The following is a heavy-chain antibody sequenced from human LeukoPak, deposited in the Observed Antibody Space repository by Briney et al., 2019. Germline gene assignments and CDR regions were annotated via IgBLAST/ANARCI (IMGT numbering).Heavy chain of an antibody. CDR1: GYTFTNYA. CDR3: AWAGTTIG. J-gene: IGHJ4*02. V-gene: IGHV1-3*01. D-gene: IGHD1-7*01. Sequence: WASVKVSCKASGYTFTNYAIHWVRQAPGQRLEWMGWINAGNDNTKYSQKFQGRVTITRDTSASTAYMELSSLRSEDTAVYYCAWAGTTIGWGQGTLVTVSS. CDR2: INAGNDNT.